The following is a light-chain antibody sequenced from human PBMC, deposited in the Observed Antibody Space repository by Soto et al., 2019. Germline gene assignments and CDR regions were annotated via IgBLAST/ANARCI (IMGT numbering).Light chain of an antibody. J-gene: IGKJ1*01. CDR3: QQYNSSSPET. CDR1: QSISSG. CDR2: DAS. V-gene: IGKV1-5*01. Sequence: DIQMTQSPSTLSASVGDRVTITCRASQSISSGLAWYQQKPGEAPKFLIFDASSLASGVPSRFSGSGSGTEFTLTITSLQPDDFATYSCQQYNSSSPETFGQGTKVHIK.